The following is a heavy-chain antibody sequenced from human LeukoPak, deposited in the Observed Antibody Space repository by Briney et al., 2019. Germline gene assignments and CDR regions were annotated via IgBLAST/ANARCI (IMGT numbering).Heavy chain of an antibody. CDR1: GYTFTTYG. CDR2: ISAYNGNT. V-gene: IGHV1-18*01. CDR3: ARDRTYCSSTSCYSGYFQY. J-gene: IGHJ1*01. D-gene: IGHD2-2*01. Sequence: ASVKVSCKASGYTFTTYGINWVRQAPGQGLEWMGWISAYNGNTNYAQKLQGRVTMTTDTSTSTAYMELRSLRSDDTAVYYCARDRTYCSSTSCYSGYFQYWGQGTLVTVSS.